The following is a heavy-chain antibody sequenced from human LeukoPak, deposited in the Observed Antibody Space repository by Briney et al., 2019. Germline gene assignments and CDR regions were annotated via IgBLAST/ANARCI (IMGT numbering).Heavy chain of an antibody. V-gene: IGHV1-18*04. J-gene: IGHJ6*02. Sequence: GASVKVSCKASGYTFTGYYMHWVRQAPGQGLEWMGWISAYNGNTNYAQKLQGRVTMTTDTSTSTAYTELRSLRSDDTAVYYCARISGYCSSTSCYAFYYYGMDVWGQGTTVTVSS. CDR1: GYTFTGYY. CDR2: ISAYNGNT. D-gene: IGHD2-2*01. CDR3: ARISGYCSSTSCYAFYYYGMDV.